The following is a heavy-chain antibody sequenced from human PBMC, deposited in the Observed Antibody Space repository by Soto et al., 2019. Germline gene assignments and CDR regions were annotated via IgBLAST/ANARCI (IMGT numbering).Heavy chain of an antibody. J-gene: IGHJ4*02. V-gene: IGHV4-39*01. CDR1: GGSTNSRSDY. CDR3: ARQHRGPAYGERGLYFDH. D-gene: IGHD2-2*01. Sequence: SETLSLTCTVSGGSTNSRSDYWGWIRQPPGRGLEWIGSVYYSGSTHDNPSLQSRVSISVDTSRNQFSLDLISVTAADTAVYFCARQHRGPAYGERGLYFDHWGQGTPVTVSS. CDR2: VYYSGST.